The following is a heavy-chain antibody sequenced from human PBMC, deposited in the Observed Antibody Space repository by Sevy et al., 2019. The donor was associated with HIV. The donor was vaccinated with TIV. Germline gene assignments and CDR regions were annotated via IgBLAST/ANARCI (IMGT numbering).Heavy chain of an antibody. V-gene: IGHV3-33*01. D-gene: IGHD2-15*01. J-gene: IGHJ6*02. CDR2: IWYDGSNK. CDR3: ARDRVVAATHYYGMDV. CDR1: GFTFSSYG. Sequence: GGSLRLSCAASGFTFSSYGMHWVRQAPGKGLEWVAVIWYDGSNKYYADSVKGRFTISSDNSKNTLYLQMNSLRAEDTAVYYCARDRVVAATHYYGMDVWGQGTTVTVSS.